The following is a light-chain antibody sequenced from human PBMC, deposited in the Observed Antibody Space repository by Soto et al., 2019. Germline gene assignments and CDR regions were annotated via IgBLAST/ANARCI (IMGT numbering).Light chain of an antibody. CDR3: QQYNNWQLT. CDR2: GAS. V-gene: IGKV3-15*01. Sequence: EIVMTQSPATLSVSPGERATLSCRASHRVSSYLAWYQQRPGQAPRLLIYGASTRATGIPARFSGSASGTEFTITISSLQSEDFAIYYCQQYNNWQLTFGGGTKVEIK. J-gene: IGKJ4*01. CDR1: HRVSSY.